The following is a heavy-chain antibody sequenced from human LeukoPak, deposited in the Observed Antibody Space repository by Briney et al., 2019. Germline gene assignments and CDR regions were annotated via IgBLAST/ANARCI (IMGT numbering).Heavy chain of an antibody. D-gene: IGHD4/OR15-4a*01. J-gene: IGHJ5*02. CDR1: GFTFSSYW. Sequence: PGGSLRLSCAASGFTFSSYWMSWVRQAPGKGLEWVANIKQDGSEKYYVDSVKGRFTISRDNAKNSLYLQMNSLRAEDTAVYYCVRIPNSANFPNWFDPWGQGTLVTVSS. V-gene: IGHV3-7*01. CDR2: IKQDGSEK. CDR3: VRIPNSANFPNWFDP.